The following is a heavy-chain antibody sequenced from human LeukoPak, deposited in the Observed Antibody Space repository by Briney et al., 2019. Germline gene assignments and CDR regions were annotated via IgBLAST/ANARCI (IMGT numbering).Heavy chain of an antibody. CDR3: ARVDYYDSSARPY. V-gene: IGHV3-21*01. D-gene: IGHD3-22*01. J-gene: IGHJ4*02. CDR1: GFTFSSYS. Sequence: AGGSLRLSCAASGFTFSSYSMNWVRQAPGKGLEWVSSVSSSSSYIYYADSVEGRFTISRDNAKNSLYLQMNSLRAEDTAVYYCARVDYYDSSARPYWGQGTLVTVSS. CDR2: VSSSSSYI.